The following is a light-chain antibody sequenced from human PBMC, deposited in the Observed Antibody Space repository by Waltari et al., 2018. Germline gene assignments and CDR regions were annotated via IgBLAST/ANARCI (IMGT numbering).Light chain of an antibody. CDR2: SNT. J-gene: IGLJ2*01. CDR1: NSNIGSNV. V-gene: IGLV1-44*01. Sequence: QSALTQPPSASGTPGQTVTIFCSGGNSNIGSNVVNWYQQVPGTAPKLLIYSNTYRPSGVPDRFSGSQSGTAASLAISGLQSDDEGDYYCATWDDRLTGVVVGGGTQVTVL. CDR3: ATWDDRLTGVV.